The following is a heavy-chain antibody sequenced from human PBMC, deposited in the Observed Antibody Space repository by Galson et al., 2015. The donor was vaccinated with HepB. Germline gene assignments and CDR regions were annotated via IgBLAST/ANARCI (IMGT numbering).Heavy chain of an antibody. CDR3: ANSVIWGNGEFIFDY. J-gene: IGHJ4*02. D-gene: IGHD3-16*01. CDR1: GFTFDDYT. CDR2: ISWDGGST. V-gene: IGHV3-43*01. Sequence: SLRLSCAASGFTFDDYTMHWVRQAPGKGLEWVSLISWDGGSTYYADSVKGRFTISRDNSKNSLYLQMNSLRTEDTALYYCANSVIWGNGEFIFDYWGQGTLVAVSS.